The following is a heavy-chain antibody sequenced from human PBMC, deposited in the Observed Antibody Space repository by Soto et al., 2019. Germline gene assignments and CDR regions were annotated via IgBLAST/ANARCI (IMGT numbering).Heavy chain of an antibody. Sequence: EVQLLESGGGLAQPGGSLTLSCVASGFTFSDYAMSWVRQAPGKGLEWVSTITGGGACTYAADSVAGRCTISRDNSKNALYLHMKSLTAEDMAVYYCAKDAGDVRDWDCRGGSCSPDAMDVWGQGTTVTVSS. CDR3: AKDAGDVRDWDCRGGSCSPDAMDV. CDR1: GFTFSDYA. D-gene: IGHD2-15*01. CDR2: ITGGGACT. J-gene: IGHJ6*02. V-gene: IGHV3-23*01.